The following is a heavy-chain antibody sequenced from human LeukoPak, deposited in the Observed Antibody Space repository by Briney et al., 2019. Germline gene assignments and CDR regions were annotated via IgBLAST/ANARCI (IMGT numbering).Heavy chain of an antibody. D-gene: IGHD7-27*01. J-gene: IGHJ4*02. CDR1: GGTFSSYA. Sequence: ASVKVSCMASGGTFSSYAISWVRQAPGQGLEWMGRIIPIFGTANYAQKFQGRVTITTDESTSTDYMELSSLRSEDTAVYYCARDLNWVSDYWGQGTLVTVPS. CDR2: IIPIFGTA. V-gene: IGHV1-69*05. CDR3: ARDLNWVSDY.